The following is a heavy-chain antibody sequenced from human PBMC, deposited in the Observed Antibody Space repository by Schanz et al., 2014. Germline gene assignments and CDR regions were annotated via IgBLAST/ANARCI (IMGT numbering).Heavy chain of an antibody. CDR2: LSGSGGST. CDR1: GFTFSSYA. V-gene: IGHV3-23*01. D-gene: IGHD3-10*01. J-gene: IGHJ4*02. Sequence: VQLLQFGGGVVQPGRSLRLSCAASGFTFSSYAMHWVRQAPGKGLEWVSALSGSGGSTYYADSVKGRFTISRDNSKTTLSLQMNSLRAEDTAVYYCARANYRRKINFDYWGQGTLXTVSS. CDR3: ARANYRRKINFDY.